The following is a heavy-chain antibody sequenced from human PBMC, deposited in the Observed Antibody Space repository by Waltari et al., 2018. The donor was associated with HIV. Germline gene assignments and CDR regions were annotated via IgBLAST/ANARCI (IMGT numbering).Heavy chain of an antibody. CDR3: ATRGDYGDLPKYFDL. J-gene: IGHJ2*01. V-gene: IGHV4-34*02. CDR1: GGSFSPYY. D-gene: IGHD4-17*01. Sequence: QVELQQGGAGLLKPSETLSLSCAVSGGSFSPYYWSWIRQPPGKGLEWMGEINNSGSINFKPSLKNRRNISLDASKKQSSLHLTSVTAADTALYYCATRGDYGDLPKYFDLWGRGTLVTVSS. CDR2: INNSGSI.